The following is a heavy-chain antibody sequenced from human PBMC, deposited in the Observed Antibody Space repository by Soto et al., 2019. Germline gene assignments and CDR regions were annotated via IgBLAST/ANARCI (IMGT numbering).Heavy chain of an antibody. CDR3: ARDTTYYYDSSGYFAFDY. J-gene: IGHJ4*02. Sequence: GGSLRLSCAASGFTFSSYAMHWVRQAPGKGLEWVAVISYDGSNKYYADSVKGRFTISRDNSKNTRYLQMNSLRAEDTAVYYCARDTTYYYDSSGYFAFDYWGQGTLVTVSS. V-gene: IGHV3-30*04. CDR1: GFTFSSYA. CDR2: ISYDGSNK. D-gene: IGHD3-22*01.